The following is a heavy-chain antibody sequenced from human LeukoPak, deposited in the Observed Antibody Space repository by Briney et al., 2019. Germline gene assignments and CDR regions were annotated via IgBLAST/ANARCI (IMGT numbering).Heavy chain of an antibody. CDR3: ARNARSTSSLYRYCYYYYMDV. CDR2: INHSGST. Sequence: SETLSLTCAVYGGTFSGYYWSWIRQPPGKGLEWIGEINHSGSTNYNPPLKSRVTISVDTSKNQFSLKLSSVTAADTAVYYCARNARSTSSLYRYCYYYYMDVWGKGTTVTVSS. CDR1: GGTFSGYY. J-gene: IGHJ6*03. V-gene: IGHV4-34*01. D-gene: IGHD2-2*01.